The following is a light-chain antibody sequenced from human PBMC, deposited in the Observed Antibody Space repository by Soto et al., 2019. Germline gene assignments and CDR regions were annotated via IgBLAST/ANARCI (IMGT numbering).Light chain of an antibody. V-gene: IGKV3-11*01. CDR2: DAA. CDR3: QHRSSWPRS. J-gene: IGKJ1*01. CDR1: QSVGTS. Sequence: DIVLTQSPATLSLSPGDRATLSCRASQSVGTSLAWYKQQPGQAPRLLIHDAAYRASCIPERFSGSGSGTAFSLSISSLEPDDFAVYYCQHRSSWPRSFGRGTKVEV.